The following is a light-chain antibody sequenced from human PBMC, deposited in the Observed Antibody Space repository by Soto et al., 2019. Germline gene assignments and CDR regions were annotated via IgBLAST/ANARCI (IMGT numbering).Light chain of an antibody. CDR2: WAS. V-gene: IGKV4-1*01. J-gene: IGKJ1*01. Sequence: DIVMTQSPDSLAVSLGERATINCKSSQRVLYSSNNKNYLAWYQQKPGQPPKLLIYWASTRESGVPDRFSGSGSGTDFTLTISSLQAEDVAVYYCQQYYSTPPTFGQGTKV. CDR3: QQYYSTPPT. CDR1: QRVLYSSNNKNY.